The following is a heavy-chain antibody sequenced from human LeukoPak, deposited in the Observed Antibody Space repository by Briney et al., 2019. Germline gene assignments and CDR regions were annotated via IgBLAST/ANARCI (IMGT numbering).Heavy chain of an antibody. V-gene: IGHV3-7*04. CDR3: ATERGVTINWFDP. CDR2: IKQDGSEK. J-gene: IGHJ5*02. CDR1: GFTFSSYW. D-gene: IGHD4-17*01. Sequence: GGSLRLSCAASGFTFSSYWMSWVRQAPGKGLEWVANIKQDGSEKYYMDSVKGRFTISRDNAKNSLYLQMNSLRAEDTAVYYCATERGVTINWFDPWGQGTLVTVSS.